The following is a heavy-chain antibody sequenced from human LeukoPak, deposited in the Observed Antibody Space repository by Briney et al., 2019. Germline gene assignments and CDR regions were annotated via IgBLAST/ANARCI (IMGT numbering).Heavy chain of an antibody. CDR3: ARDYSYGFLN. V-gene: IGHV3-23*01. CDR2: ITSISSKT. Sequence: PGGSLRLSCAASGFTFSSYSMNWVRQAPGEGPEWVAGITSISSKTYYADSVKGRFSISRDNSKNTLYLQMNSLRAEDTAVYYCARDYSYGFLNWGQGTLVTVSS. D-gene: IGHD5-18*01. CDR1: GFTFSSYS. J-gene: IGHJ4*02.